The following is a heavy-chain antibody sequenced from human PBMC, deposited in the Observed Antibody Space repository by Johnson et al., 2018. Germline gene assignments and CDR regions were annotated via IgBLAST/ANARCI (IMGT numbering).Heavy chain of an antibody. D-gene: IGHD3-22*01. CDR2: ISSSSRTI. J-gene: IGHJ1*01. CDR1: GLSFSSYS. CDR3: ARVTTDFYDSSGYGFQH. V-gene: IGHV3-48*01. Sequence: VQLVESGGGLVQPGGSLRLSCEATGLSFSSYSLNWVRQAPGKGLEWISYISSSSRTIYYADSVKGRFTISRDDAKNSLYLQMNSLSAEDTAVYYWARVTTDFYDSSGYGFQHWGQGTLVTVSS.